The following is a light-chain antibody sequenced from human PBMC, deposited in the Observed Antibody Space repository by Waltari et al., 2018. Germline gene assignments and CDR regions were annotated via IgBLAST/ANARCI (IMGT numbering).Light chain of an antibody. CDR3: QQYNSYPSYT. V-gene: IGKV1-5*01. Sequence: DIQMTQSPSTLSASVGDRVTITCRASQSFSSWLAWYQQKPGKAPKLLIYDASSLESGVPSRFSGSGSGTEFTLTISSLQPDDFATYYCQQYNSYPSYTFGQGTKLEIK. J-gene: IGKJ2*01. CDR2: DAS. CDR1: QSFSSW.